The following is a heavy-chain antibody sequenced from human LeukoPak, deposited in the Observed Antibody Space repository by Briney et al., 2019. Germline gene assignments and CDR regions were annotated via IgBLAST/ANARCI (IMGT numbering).Heavy chain of an antibody. D-gene: IGHD2-8*02. CDR2: ISSSGSTI. CDR3: ARDKALMLYTSDAFDV. CDR1: GFTFTGSE. J-gene: IGHJ3*01. V-gene: IGHV3-48*03. Sequence: GGSLRLSCEASGFTFTGSEMNWVCQAPGKGLEWISYISSSGSTIQYADSVKGRFTISRDNHKNSLYLQMNSLRAEDTAVYYCARDKALMLYTSDAFDVWGQGTVVTVSS.